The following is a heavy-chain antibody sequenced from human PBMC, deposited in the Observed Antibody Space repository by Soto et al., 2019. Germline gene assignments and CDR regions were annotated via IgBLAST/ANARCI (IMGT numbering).Heavy chain of an antibody. CDR2: ISSSSTYK. CDR1: GFSFSLYN. V-gene: IGHV3-21*01. J-gene: IGHJ4*02. D-gene: IGHD6-19*01. Sequence: PGGSLRLSCAASGFSFSLYNLTWVRQAPGKGLEWVSSISSSSTYKSYADSLKGRFTISRDNVKNSLYLQMNNLRVEDTAVYYCARDERSVAVANFFDHWGQGTLVTVSS. CDR3: ARDERSVAVANFFDH.